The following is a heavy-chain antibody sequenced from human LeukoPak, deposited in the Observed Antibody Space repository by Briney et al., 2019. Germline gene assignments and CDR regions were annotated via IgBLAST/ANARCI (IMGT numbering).Heavy chain of an antibody. CDR2: ISSSSSYI. V-gene: IGHV3-21*01. CDR1: GFTFSSYS. J-gene: IGHJ6*02. Sequence: PGGSLRLSCAASGFTFSSYSMSWVRQAPGKGLEWISSISSSSSYIYYADSVKGRFTISRDNAKNSLYLQMNSLRAEDTAVYYCAKSRGYYYDSSGPLDVWGQGTTVTVSS. D-gene: IGHD3-22*01. CDR3: AKSRGYYYDSSGPLDV.